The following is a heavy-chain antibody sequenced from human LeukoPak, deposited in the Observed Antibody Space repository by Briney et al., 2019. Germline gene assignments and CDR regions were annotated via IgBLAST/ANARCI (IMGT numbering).Heavy chain of an antibody. CDR2: MFYSGTT. J-gene: IGHJ4*02. Sequence: SETLSLTCTVSGCSVSSASYYWNWIRQPPGKGLECIGYMFYSGTTNYNPSLKCRLTISIDTSKNQISLKLSSVSAADTAVYYCARGRYGDYPPFDFWGQGTLVTVSS. CDR1: GCSVSSASYY. D-gene: IGHD4-17*01. V-gene: IGHV4-61*01. CDR3: ARGRYGDYPPFDF.